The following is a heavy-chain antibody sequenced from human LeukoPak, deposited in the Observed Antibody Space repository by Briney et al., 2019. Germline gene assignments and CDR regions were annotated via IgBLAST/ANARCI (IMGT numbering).Heavy chain of an antibody. J-gene: IGHJ4*02. CDR2: RSIYNGNT. CDR3: ARGGPFPSSSSSREYYLDY. CDR1: GYTFTSYG. D-gene: IGHD6-6*01. V-gene: IGHV1-18*01. Sequence: GASVKVSCKASGYTFTSYGISWVRQAPGQGLEWMGWRSIYNGNTDYKLQGRVTMTTDTLTSTAYMEVRSLRSDDTAVYYCARGGPFPSSSSSREYYLDYWGQGTLVTVSS.